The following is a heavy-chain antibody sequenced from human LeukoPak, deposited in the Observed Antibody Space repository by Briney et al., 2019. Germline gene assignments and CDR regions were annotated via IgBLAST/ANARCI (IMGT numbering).Heavy chain of an antibody. V-gene: IGHV4-39*01. Sequence: PSETLSLTCTVSGGSISSSSYYWGWIRQPPGKGLEWIGSIYYSGSTYYNPSLKSRVTISVDTSKNQFSLKLSSVTAADTAVYYCARQGIYCSSTSCSPNWFDPWGQGTLVTVSS. CDR2: IYYSGST. CDR1: GGSISSSSYY. D-gene: IGHD2-2*01. J-gene: IGHJ5*02. CDR3: ARQGIYCSSTSCSPNWFDP.